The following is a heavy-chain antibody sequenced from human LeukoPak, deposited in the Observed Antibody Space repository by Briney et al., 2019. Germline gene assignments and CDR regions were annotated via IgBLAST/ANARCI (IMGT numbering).Heavy chain of an antibody. V-gene: IGHV4-39*07. CDR3: ARGRRVAVAKSRGRLDY. CDR1: GGSISSSSYY. D-gene: IGHD6-19*01. CDR2: INDSGSP. Sequence: PSETLSLTCTVSGGSISSSSYYWGWIRQPPGKGLEWIGDINDSGSPNYNPSLKSRVTISVDTSKNQFSLKLSSVTAADTAVYYCARGRRVAVAKSRGRLDYWGQGTLVTVSS. J-gene: IGHJ4*02.